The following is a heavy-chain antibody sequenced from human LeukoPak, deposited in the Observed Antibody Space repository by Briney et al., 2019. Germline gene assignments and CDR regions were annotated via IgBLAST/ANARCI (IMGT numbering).Heavy chain of an antibody. D-gene: IGHD6-13*01. CDR2: ISWDGGST. J-gene: IGHJ4*02. V-gene: IGHV3-43D*03. CDR1: GFSFDDYV. CDR3: AKDIRGSTSWYGLDY. Sequence: GGSLRLSCAASGFSFDDYVMHWVRQAPGKGLEWVSLISWDGGSTYYADSVKGRFTISRDNSKNSLYLQMNSLRAEDTALYYCAKDIRGSTSWYGLDYWGQGTLATVSS.